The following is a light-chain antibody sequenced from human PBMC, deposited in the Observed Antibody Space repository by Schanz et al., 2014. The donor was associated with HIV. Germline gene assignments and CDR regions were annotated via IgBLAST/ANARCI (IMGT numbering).Light chain of an antibody. CDR3: QQYSSYSPT. Sequence: EIVLTQSPGTLSVSPGERATLSCRASQSVRTNLAWYQQKRGQAPRHLIYGASTRATGIPARFSGSGSGTDFTLTINSLQPEDFATYYCQQYSSYSPTFGQGTKVEV. CDR1: QSVRTN. V-gene: IGKV3-15*01. J-gene: IGKJ1*01. CDR2: GAS.